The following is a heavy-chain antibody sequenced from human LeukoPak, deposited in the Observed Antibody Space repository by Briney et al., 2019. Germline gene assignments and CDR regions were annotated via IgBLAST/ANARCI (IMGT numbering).Heavy chain of an antibody. J-gene: IGHJ4*02. V-gene: IGHV4-31*03. Sequence: SETLSLTCTVSGGSISSGGYHWNWIRQHPGKGLEWIGYISYSGSTHYNPSLKSRLTISVDTSKNQFSLKLSSVTAADTAVYYCARGSLDFDYWGQGTLVTVSS. CDR3: ARGSLDFDY. CDR2: ISYSGST. CDR1: GGSISSGGYH.